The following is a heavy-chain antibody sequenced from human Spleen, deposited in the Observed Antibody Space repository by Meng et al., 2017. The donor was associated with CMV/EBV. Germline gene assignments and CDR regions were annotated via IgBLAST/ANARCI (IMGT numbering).Heavy chain of an antibody. V-gene: IGHV5-51*01. CDR3: ARLPPAFWSVIEY. D-gene: IGHD2/OR15-2a*01. Sequence: GESLKISCKGSGYMFGTYWIGWVRQMPGKGLEWMGIIYPGDSDTRYSPSFQGQVTISADKSISTAYLQWSSLKASDTAIYFCARLPPAFWSVIEYWGQGTLVTVSS. CDR2: IYPGDSDT. J-gene: IGHJ4*02. CDR1: GYMFGTYW.